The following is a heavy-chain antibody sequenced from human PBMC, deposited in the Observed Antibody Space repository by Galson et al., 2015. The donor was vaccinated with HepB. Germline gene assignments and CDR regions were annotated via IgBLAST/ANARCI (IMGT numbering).Heavy chain of an antibody. CDR3: AKDRSGRDNWYFDF. CDR2: IGTYAGSA. V-gene: IGHV3-23*01. Sequence: SLRLSCAASGFTFSTYAMSWVRQAPGKGLEWVSSIGTYAGSANYADSVKGRFTIFRDNSINTLLLQMSSLRAEDTAVYYCAKDRSGRDNWYFDFWGRGTLVIVSS. J-gene: IGHJ2*01. D-gene: IGHD3-3*01. CDR1: GFTFSTYA.